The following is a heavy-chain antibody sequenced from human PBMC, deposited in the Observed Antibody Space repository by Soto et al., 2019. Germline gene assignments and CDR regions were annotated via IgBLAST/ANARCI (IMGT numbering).Heavy chain of an antibody. CDR3: ARDGDVNTGLGKDY. J-gene: IGHJ4*02. CDR2: MWYDGVKN. CDR1: GFTFSNYG. V-gene: IGHV3-33*01. Sequence: GGSLRLSCAASGFTFSNYGMHWVRQAPGKGLEWVAFMWYDGVKNYYAESVKGRFAISRDNSKNTLYLQMNSLRVEDTAVYYCARDGDVNTGLGKDYWGKGTLVPVYS. D-gene: IGHD7-27*01.